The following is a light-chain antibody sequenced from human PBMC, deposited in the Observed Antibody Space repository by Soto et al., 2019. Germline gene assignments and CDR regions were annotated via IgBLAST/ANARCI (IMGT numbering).Light chain of an antibody. CDR3: QQLNDYPAIT. Sequence: DIQVTQSPPTLSASVGDRVTITCRASQTISTWMAWYQQKPGKAPKLLIYAASTLQSGVPSRFSGSGSGTDFTLTISSLQPEDFATYYCQQLNDYPAITFGPGTRLETK. CDR2: AAS. V-gene: IGKV1-9*01. J-gene: IGKJ5*01. CDR1: QTISTW.